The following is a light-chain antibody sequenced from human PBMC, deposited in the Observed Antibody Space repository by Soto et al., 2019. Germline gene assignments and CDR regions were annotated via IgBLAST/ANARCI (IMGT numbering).Light chain of an antibody. CDR2: EVS. J-gene: IGLJ3*02. V-gene: IGLV2-14*01. CDR1: SSDVGDYNY. Sequence: QSALTQPASVSGSPGQSITISCTGTSSDVGDYNYVSWYQQHPGKAPKLTIYEVSNRPSGVSNRFSGSKSDNTASLTISGLHAEDEADYYCCSYTSSSTWVFGEGTKLTVL. CDR3: CSYTSSSTWV.